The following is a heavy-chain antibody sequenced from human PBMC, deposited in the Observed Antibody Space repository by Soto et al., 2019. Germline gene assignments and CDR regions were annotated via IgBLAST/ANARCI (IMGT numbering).Heavy chain of an antibody. D-gene: IGHD5-12*01. CDR3: AKGGSGYDSGYYYYMDV. CDR1: GFTFSSYA. J-gene: IGHJ6*03. Sequence: GGSLRLSCAASGFTFSSYAMSWVRQAPGKGLEWVSAISGSGGSTYYADSVKGRFTISRDNSKNTLYLQMNSLRAEDTVVYYCAKGGSGYDSGYYYYMDVWGKGTTVTVS. CDR2: ISGSGGST. V-gene: IGHV3-23*01.